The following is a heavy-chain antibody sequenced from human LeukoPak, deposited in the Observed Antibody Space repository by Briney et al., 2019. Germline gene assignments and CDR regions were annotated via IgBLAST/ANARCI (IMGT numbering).Heavy chain of an antibody. Sequence: SETLSLTCSVSGDSISSDYWDWIRQAPGKGLEWIGFVYYIGSTNYNPSLNSRVTMSVDTSKNQISLRLSSVSAADTATYYCARRNYDFWSDYGLDVWGQGTTVTVSS. V-gene: IGHV4-59*01. J-gene: IGHJ6*02. CDR3: ARRNYDFWSDYGLDV. CDR2: VYYIGST. CDR1: GDSISSDY. D-gene: IGHD3-3*01.